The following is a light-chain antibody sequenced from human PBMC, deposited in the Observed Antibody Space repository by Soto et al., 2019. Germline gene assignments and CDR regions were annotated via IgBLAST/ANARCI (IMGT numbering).Light chain of an antibody. J-gene: IGKJ2*01. V-gene: IGKV3-20*01. CDR2: GAS. CDR3: QQYGSSPYT. CDR1: QSVTSSY. Sequence: EVVLTQSPGTLSLSPGERATLSCRASQSVTSSYLAWYQQKPGQAPRLLIYGASSRATGISDRFSGRGSGTDFTLTISRLEPEDFAVYYCQQYGSSPYTFGQGTKLEIK.